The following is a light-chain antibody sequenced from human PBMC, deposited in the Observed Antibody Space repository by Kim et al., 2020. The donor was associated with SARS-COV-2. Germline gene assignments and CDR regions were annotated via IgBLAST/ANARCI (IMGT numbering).Light chain of an antibody. CDR2: GKN. CDR1: SLRSHY. J-gene: IGLJ1*01. CDR3: HSRDTSGNQFV. V-gene: IGLV3-19*01. Sequence: SSELTQDPAVSVALGQTIRITCQGDSLRSHYASWYQQKPGQAPVLVMYGKNNRPSGIPERFSGSNSGNTAYLTITGAQAEDEGDFYCHSRDTSGNQFVFGTGTKVTVL.